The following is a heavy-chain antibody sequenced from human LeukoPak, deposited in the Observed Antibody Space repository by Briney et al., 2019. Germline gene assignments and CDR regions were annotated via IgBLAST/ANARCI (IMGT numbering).Heavy chain of an antibody. V-gene: IGHV4-38-2*01. CDR3: ATTPYYDILTGYCYIDY. Sequence: PSETLSLTCAVSGYSISSGYYWGWIRQPPGKGLEWIGSIYYSGSTYYNPSLKSRVTISVDTSKNQFSLKLSSVTAADTAVYYCATTPYYDILTGYCYIDYWGQGTLVTVSS. J-gene: IGHJ4*02. CDR2: IYYSGST. CDR1: GYSISSGYY. D-gene: IGHD3-9*01.